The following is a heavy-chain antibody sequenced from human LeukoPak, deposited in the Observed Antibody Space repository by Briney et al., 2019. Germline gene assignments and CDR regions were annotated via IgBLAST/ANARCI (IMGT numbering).Heavy chain of an antibody. D-gene: IGHD1-26*01. V-gene: IGHV4-59*01. Sequence: PSETLSLTCTVSGDSISSYYWSWIRQPPGKGLEWIGYIYYSGNTNYNPSLKSRVTISVDTSKNQFSLKLSSVTAADTAVYYCARGIIVGATWGENDNWFNPWGQGTLVTVSS. CDR2: IYYSGNT. J-gene: IGHJ5*02. CDR3: ARGIIVGATWGENDNWFNP. CDR1: GDSISSYY.